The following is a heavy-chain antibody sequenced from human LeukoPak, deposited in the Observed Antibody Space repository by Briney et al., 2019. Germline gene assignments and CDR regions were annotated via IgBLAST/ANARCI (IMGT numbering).Heavy chain of an antibody. CDR1: GFTFDDYA. V-gene: IGHV3-9*01. CDR3: AKVRAPLSGNSYYFDY. Sequence: GGCLRLSCTASGFTFDDYAMHWVRQAPGKGLEWVSGINWNSGGIAYADSVKGRFTISRDNAKNSLYLQMNSLRPEDTALYYRAKVRAPLSGNSYYFDYWGQGTLVTVSS. D-gene: IGHD1-26*01. J-gene: IGHJ4*02. CDR2: INWNSGGI.